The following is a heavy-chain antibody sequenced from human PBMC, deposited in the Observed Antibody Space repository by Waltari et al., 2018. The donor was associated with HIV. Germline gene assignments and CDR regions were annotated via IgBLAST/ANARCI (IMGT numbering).Heavy chain of an antibody. J-gene: IGHJ3*02. CDR2: INPNSGGT. V-gene: IGHV1-2*02. CDR3: ARMDTQWELRDAFDI. CDR1: GYTFTGYY. D-gene: IGHD1-26*01. Sequence: QVQLVQSGAEVKKPGASVKVSCKASGYTFTGYYMHWVRQAPGQGLEWMGWINPNSGGTNYAQKFQGRVTMTRDTSISTAYMELSRLRSDDTAVYYCARMDTQWELRDAFDIWGQGTMVTVSS.